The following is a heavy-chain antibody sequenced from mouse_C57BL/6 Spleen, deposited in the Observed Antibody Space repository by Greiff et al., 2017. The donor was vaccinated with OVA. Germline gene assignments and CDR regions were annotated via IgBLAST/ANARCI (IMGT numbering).Heavy chain of an antibody. D-gene: IGHD2-3*01. CDR1: GYTFTDYN. CDR2: INPNNGGT. J-gene: IGHJ4*01. CDR3: ARIYDGYYYYAMDY. V-gene: IGHV1-18*01. Sequence: VQLKESGPELVKPGASVKIPCKASGYTFTDYNMDWVKQSHGKSLEWIGDINPNNGGTIYNQKFKGKATLTVDKSSSTAYMELRSLTSEDTAVYYCARIYDGYYYYAMDYWGQGTSVTVSS.